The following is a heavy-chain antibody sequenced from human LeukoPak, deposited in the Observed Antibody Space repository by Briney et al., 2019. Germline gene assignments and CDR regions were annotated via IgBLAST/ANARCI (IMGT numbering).Heavy chain of an antibody. Sequence: GASVKVSCKASGYTFTGYYMHWVRQAPGQGLEWMGWINPNSGGTNYAQKFQGRVTMTRDTSISTAYMELSRLRSDDTAVYYRARDRSRDSSSSDAFDIWGQGTMVTVSS. D-gene: IGHD6-13*01. V-gene: IGHV1-2*02. CDR3: ARDRSRDSSSSDAFDI. CDR2: INPNSGGT. CDR1: GYTFTGYY. J-gene: IGHJ3*02.